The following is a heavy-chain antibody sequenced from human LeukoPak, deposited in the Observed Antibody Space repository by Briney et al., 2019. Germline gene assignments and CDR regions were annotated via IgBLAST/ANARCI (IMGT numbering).Heavy chain of an antibody. CDR2: IYYRST. CDR3: ARRYHSYSSGWILDY. Sequence: PSETLSLTCTVSGGSISSYYWSWIRQPPGKGLEWIGYIYYRSTNYNPSLKSRVTISVDTSKNQFSLKLTSVSAADTAVYYCARRYHSYSSGWILDYWGQGTLVTVSS. V-gene: IGHV4-59*08. J-gene: IGHJ4*02. CDR1: GGSISSYY. D-gene: IGHD6-19*01.